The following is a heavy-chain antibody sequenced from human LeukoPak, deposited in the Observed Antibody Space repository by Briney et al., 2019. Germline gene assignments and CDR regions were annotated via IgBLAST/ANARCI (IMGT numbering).Heavy chain of an antibody. CDR1: GFTFSSYA. V-gene: IGHV3-30*04. CDR2: ISYDGSNK. D-gene: IGHD2-15*01. J-gene: IGHJ6*02. Sequence: GRSLRLSCAASGFTFSSYAMHWVRQAPGKGLERVAVISYDGSNKYYADSVKGRFTISRDNSKNTLYLQMNSLRAEDTAVYYCARVGAYCSGGSCYLSYYYYYGMDVWGQGTTVTVSS. CDR3: ARVGAYCSGGSCYLSYYYYYGMDV.